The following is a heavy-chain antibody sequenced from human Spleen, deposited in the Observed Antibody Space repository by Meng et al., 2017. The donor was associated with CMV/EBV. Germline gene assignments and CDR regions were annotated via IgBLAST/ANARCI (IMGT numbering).Heavy chain of an antibody. J-gene: IGHJ4*02. CDR1: GFTFSSYA. D-gene: IGHD2-2*01. V-gene: IGHV3-23*03. CDR2: IYSGGSST. CDR3: AKDLSDLVVVPSAVPDH. Sequence: GESLKISCAASGFTFSSYAMSWVRQAPGKGLEWVSLIYSGGSSTYYVDSVKGRFTISRDNSKNTLYLQMKSLRANDTAVYYCAKDLSDLVVVPSAVPDHWGQGTLVTVSS.